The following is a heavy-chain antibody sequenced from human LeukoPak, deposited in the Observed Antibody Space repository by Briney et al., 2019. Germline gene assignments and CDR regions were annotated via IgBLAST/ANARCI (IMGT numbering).Heavy chain of an antibody. Sequence: ASVKASCKVSGYTLTELSMHWVRQAPGKGLEWMGGFDPEDGETIYAQKFQGRVTMTEDTSTDTAYMELSSLRSEDTAVYYCATSRSHYYDSSGLRGGFDYWGQGTLVTVSS. CDR3: ATSRSHYYDSSGLRGGFDY. V-gene: IGHV1-24*01. D-gene: IGHD3-22*01. J-gene: IGHJ4*02. CDR2: FDPEDGET. CDR1: GYTLTELS.